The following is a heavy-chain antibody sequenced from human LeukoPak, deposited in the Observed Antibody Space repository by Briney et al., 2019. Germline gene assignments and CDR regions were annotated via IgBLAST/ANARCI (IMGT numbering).Heavy chain of an antibody. CDR2: IYHSGST. Sequence: SQTLSLTCAVSGGSISSGGYSWSWIRQPPGKGLEWIGYIYHSGSTYYNPSLKSRVTISVDRSKNQFSLKLSSVTAADTAVYYCARGLGYCSGGSCYAKMYNWFDPWGQGTLVTVPT. CDR3: ARGLGYCSGGSCYAKMYNWFDP. CDR1: GGSISSGGYS. J-gene: IGHJ5*02. D-gene: IGHD2-15*01. V-gene: IGHV4-30-2*01.